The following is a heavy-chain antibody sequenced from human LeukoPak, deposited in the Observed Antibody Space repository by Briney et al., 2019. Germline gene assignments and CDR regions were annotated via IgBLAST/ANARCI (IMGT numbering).Heavy chain of an antibody. J-gene: IGHJ4*02. Sequence: GGSLRLSCAASGFTFSSYWMTWVRQAPGKGLEWVANIKQDGSENYNVDSVKGRFTISGDNSKSSLYLQMNSLRAEDTAVYYCARAAHGDYAYDSWGQGTLVTVSS. V-gene: IGHV3-7*01. CDR2: IKQDGSEN. D-gene: IGHD4-17*01. CDR1: GFTFSSYW. CDR3: ARAAHGDYAYDS.